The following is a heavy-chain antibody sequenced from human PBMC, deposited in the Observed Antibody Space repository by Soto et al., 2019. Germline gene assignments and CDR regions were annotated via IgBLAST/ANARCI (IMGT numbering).Heavy chain of an antibody. J-gene: IGHJ4*02. CDR3: ARDRVDGDYLYGYCDY. CDR1: GVTFISYA. CDR2: IIPIFGTA. D-gene: IGHD4-17*01. V-gene: IGHV1-69*06. Sequence: SVKVNCKTSGVTFISYAIVWVRQSTGQGLEWMGGIIPIFGTANYAQKFQGRVTITADKSTSTAYMELSSLRSEDTAVYYCARDRVDGDYLYGYCDYWDQGTLVTVPS.